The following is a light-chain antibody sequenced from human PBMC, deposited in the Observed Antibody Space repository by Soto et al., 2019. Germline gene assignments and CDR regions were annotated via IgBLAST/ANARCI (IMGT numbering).Light chain of an antibody. V-gene: IGKV4-1*01. CDR1: QSVLYSSNNKNY. Sequence: DIVMTQSPDSLAVSLGERATINCKSSQSVLYSSNNKNYLAWYQQKPGQPPKLLIYWASTRESGFPDRFSGSGSGTDFILTISSLQAEDVAVYYCQQYYSTPLTFGGGTKVEIK. CDR3: QQYYSTPLT. J-gene: IGKJ4*01. CDR2: WAS.